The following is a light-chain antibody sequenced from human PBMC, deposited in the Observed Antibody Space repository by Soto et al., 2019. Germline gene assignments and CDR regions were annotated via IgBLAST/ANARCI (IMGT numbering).Light chain of an antibody. CDR3: QQLNSYPFFT. Sequence: IQLTQSPSSLSASVGDRVTITCRASQGISSYLAWYQQKPGKAPKLLIYAASTLQSGVPSRFSGSGSGTDFTLTISSLQPEDFATYYYQQLNSYPFFTFGPGTKVDIK. CDR1: QGISSY. J-gene: IGKJ3*01. V-gene: IGKV1-9*01. CDR2: AAS.